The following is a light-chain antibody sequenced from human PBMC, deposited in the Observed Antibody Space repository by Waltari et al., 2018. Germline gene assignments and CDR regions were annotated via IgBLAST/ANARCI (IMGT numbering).Light chain of an antibody. J-gene: IGLJ3*02. Sequence: QSALTQPASVSGSPGQSITIPCTGTSSDVGGYNYVSWYQQHPGKAPKLMIYEVSNRPSGVSNRFSGSKSGNTASLTISGLQAEDEADYYCSSYTSSSSFVFGGGTKLTVL. CDR2: EVS. V-gene: IGLV2-14*01. CDR1: SSDVGGYNY. CDR3: SSYTSSSSFV.